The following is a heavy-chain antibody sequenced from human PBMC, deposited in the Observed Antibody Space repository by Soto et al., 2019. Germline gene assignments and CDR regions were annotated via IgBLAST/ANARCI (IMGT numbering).Heavy chain of an antibody. CDR2: IRSKSFGGTA. Sequence: GGSLRLSCTGSGFSFGDYTINWFRQTPGKGLEWVSFIRSKSFGGTAEYAASAKGRFTISRDDSKNTIYLHMDRLKTEDTAVYYCARRRLVVPAAIRDDYWGPGTLVTSPQ. J-gene: IGHJ4*02. D-gene: IGHD2-2*01. CDR3: ARRRLVVPAAIRDDY. CDR1: GFSFGDYT. V-gene: IGHV3-49*03.